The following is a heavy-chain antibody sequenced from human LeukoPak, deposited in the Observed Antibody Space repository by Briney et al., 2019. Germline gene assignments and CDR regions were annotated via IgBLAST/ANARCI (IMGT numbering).Heavy chain of an antibody. D-gene: IGHD6-13*01. Sequence: GGSLRLSCVVSGLTFSSYSMSWVRQAPGKGLEWVSGISASGGDTWYPDSVKGRSTISRDNSKNTLFLQMNSLRVEDTAIYYCAKDAAGPEYWGQGTRVTVSS. CDR2: ISASGGDT. CDR1: GLTFSSYS. J-gene: IGHJ4*02. V-gene: IGHV3-23*01. CDR3: AKDAAGPEY.